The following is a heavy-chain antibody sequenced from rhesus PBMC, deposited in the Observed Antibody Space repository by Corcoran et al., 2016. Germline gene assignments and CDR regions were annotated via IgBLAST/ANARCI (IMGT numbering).Heavy chain of an antibody. Sequence: QVQLQESGPGLVKPSETLSLTCAVSGYSISSGDYWSWIRTPPGKGLEWIGYITYSGSTSYNPSLKSRVTISGDTSKNQFSLKLSSVTAADTAVYYCARRWGRNYGLDSWGQGVVVTVSS. D-gene: IGHD6-37*01. CDR2: ITYSGST. CDR3: ARRWGRNYGLDS. CDR1: GYSISSGDY. J-gene: IGHJ6*01. V-gene: IGHV4-122*02.